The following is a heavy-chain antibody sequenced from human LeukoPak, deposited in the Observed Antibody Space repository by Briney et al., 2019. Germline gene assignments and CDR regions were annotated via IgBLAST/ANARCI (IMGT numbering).Heavy chain of an antibody. J-gene: IGHJ6*03. D-gene: IGHD4-17*01. CDR2: IRVSGSA. CDR1: SASFSSYS. CDR3: ARGRTGENTYVGGYYYMDV. Sequence: PSQTLSLTCAVVSASFSSYSCTSVRQPPGKGLEWLGKIRVSGSANYKPSLKRRVSISVHASGDKFSLELSSTTAADTDVYYCARGRTGENTYVGGYYYMDVWGKGTTVSVSS. V-gene: IGHV4-34*01.